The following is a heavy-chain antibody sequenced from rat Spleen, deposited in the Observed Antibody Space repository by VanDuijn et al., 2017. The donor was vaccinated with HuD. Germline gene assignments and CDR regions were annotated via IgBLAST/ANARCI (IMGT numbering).Heavy chain of an antibody. D-gene: IGHD1-2*01. J-gene: IGHJ2*01. Sequence: EVQLVESGGGLVQPGRSLKLSCAASGFTFSDYAMAWVRQAPKKGLEWVATIIYDGSSTDYRDSVKGRFTISRDNAKSTLYLQMDSLRSEDTATYYCARGPLYYYSSYSPFDYWGQGVMVTVSS. CDR2: IIYDGSST. CDR1: GFTFSDYA. V-gene: IGHV5-17*01. CDR3: ARGPLYYYSSYSPFDY.